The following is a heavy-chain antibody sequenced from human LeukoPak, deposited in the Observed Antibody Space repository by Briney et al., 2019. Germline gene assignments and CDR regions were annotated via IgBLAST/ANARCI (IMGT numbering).Heavy chain of an antibody. D-gene: IGHD1-26*01. CDR1: GFTVSSNY. CDR3: AKDSRVGPLPPSNGFDP. CDR2: IYSGGST. V-gene: IGHV3-66*01. J-gene: IGHJ5*02. Sequence: QTGGSLRLSCAASGFTVSSNYMSWVRQAPGKGLEWVSVIYSGGSTYYADSVKGRFTISRDNSKNTLYLQMNSLRAEDTAVYYCAKDSRVGPLPPSNGFDPWGQGTLVTVSS.